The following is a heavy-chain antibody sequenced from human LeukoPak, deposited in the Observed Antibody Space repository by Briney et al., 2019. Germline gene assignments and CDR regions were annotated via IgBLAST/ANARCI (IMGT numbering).Heavy chain of an antibody. D-gene: IGHD3-22*01. CDR1: GFTFSSYW. J-gene: IGHJ4*02. V-gene: IGHV3-74*01. CDR2: INSDGSST. Sequence: GGSLRLSCAASGFTFSSYWMYWVRQAPGKGLVWVSRINSDGSSTNYADSVKGRFTISRDSAKNTLYLQMNSLRAEDTAVYYCARDSTMIVVGLIDYWGQGTLVTVSS. CDR3: ARDSTMIVVGLIDY.